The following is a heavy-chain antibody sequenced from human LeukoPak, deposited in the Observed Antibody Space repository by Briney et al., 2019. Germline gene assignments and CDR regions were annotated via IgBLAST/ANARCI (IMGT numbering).Heavy chain of an antibody. CDR1: GYTFISYG. CDR2: ISAYNGNT. Sequence: ASVKVSCKASGYTFISYGISWVRQAPGQGLEWMGWISAYNGNTNFAQKLQGRVTMTTDTSTSTAYMELRSLRSDDTAVYYCARDKGTALSNGMDVWGQGTTVTVSS. V-gene: IGHV1-18*01. J-gene: IGHJ6*02. CDR3: ARDKGTALSNGMDV. D-gene: IGHD6-13*01.